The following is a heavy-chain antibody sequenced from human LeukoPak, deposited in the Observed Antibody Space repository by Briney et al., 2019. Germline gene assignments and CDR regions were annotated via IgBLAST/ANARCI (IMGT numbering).Heavy chain of an antibody. D-gene: IGHD3-22*01. CDR1: GFTFSSYA. CDR2: ISYDGSNK. CDR3: ARIKYYYDSSETFDI. Sequence: GGSLRLSCAASGFTFSSYAMHWVRQAPGKGLEWVAVISYDGSNKYYADSVKGRFTISRDNSKNTLYLQMNSLRAEDTAVYYCARIKYYYDSSETFDIWGQGTMVTVSS. J-gene: IGHJ3*02. V-gene: IGHV3-30*04.